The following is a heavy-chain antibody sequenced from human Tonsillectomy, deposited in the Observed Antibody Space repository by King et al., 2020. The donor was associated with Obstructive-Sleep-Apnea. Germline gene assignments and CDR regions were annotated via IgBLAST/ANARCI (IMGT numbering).Heavy chain of an antibody. CDR2: IDDSGSA. CDR1: GGSFSGYY. CDR3: ARGGFSYGKNGLDV. V-gene: IGHV4-34*01. Sequence: VQLQQWGAGLLKPSETLSLTCAVYGGSFSGYYWSWVRRTPGKGLEWIGEIDDSGSANYKPSHKSRVTISVDTSKNQFSLKLNSVTAADTAVYYFARGGFSYGKNGLDVWGQGTTVTVSS. D-gene: IGHD5-18*01. J-gene: IGHJ6*02.